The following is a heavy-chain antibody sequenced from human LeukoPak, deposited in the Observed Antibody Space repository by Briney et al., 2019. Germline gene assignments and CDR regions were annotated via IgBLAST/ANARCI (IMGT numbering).Heavy chain of an antibody. V-gene: IGHV3-23*01. CDR2: FSRRGTT. CDR3: AREQAGTSGWYTVDS. D-gene: IGHD6-13*01. J-gene: IGHJ4*02. Sequence: GGSLTLSCAASGFAFSTYAMDWVRQAPGKGPQWVSAFSRRGTTHYADSVRGRFTISRDNSKNVLYLQMNSLRVDDTAIYYCAREQAGTSGWYTVDSWGQGTLVTVSS. CDR1: GFAFSTYA.